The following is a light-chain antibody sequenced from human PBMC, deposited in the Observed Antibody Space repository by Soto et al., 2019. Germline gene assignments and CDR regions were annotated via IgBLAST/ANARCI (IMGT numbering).Light chain of an antibody. CDR2: GAS. V-gene: IGLV2-14*01. CDR1: TSDIGFYDD. Sequence: QSALNQPASVSGSPEQSRTISFTGTTSDIGFYDDVSCNQHDPGKAPKVLIYGASNRPSGVSHRFSGSRSGNTASLTISGLQAEDEAHYYCSSFSSGSTLYVFGTGTKFTVL. J-gene: IGLJ1*01. CDR3: SSFSSGSTLYV.